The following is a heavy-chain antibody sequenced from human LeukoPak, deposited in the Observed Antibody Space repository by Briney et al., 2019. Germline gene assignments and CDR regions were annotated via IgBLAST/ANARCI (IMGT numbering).Heavy chain of an antibody. CDR2: IYHTEST. CDR1: GDSISSTNW. J-gene: IGHJ3*02. V-gene: IGHV4-4*02. Sequence: PSETLSLTCAVSGDSISSTNWWSWVRPPSGKGLVWIGEIYHTESTNYNPSLKSRVTISVDKSKNQFSLKLSSVTAADTAVYYCARSNTHSGRVFDIWGQGTMVTVSS. D-gene: IGHD5-12*01. CDR3: ARSNTHSGRVFDI.